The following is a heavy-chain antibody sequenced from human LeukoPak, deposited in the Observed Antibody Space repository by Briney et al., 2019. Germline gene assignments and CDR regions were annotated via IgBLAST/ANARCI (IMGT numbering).Heavy chain of an antibody. CDR1: GFTFSSYG. D-gene: IGHD3-10*01. Sequence: GGSLRLSCAASGFTFSSYGMHWVRQAPGKGLEWVAVISYDGSNKYYADSVKGRFTISRDNSKNTLYLQMNSLRAEDTAVYYCAKLVTYYGSGSYPDYWGQGTLVTVSS. CDR3: AKLVTYYGSGSYPDY. J-gene: IGHJ4*02. V-gene: IGHV3-30*18. CDR2: ISYDGSNK.